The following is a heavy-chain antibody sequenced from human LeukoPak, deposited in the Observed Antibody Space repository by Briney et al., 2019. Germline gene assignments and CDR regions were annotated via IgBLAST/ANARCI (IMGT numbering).Heavy chain of an antibody. Sequence: VASVKVSCKASGYTFTGYYMHWVRQAPGQGLEWMGWINPNSGGTNYAQKFQGRVTMTRDTSISTAYMELSRLRSDDTAVYYCATSRGYCRSTSCRDDYYFDYWGQGTLVTVSS. D-gene: IGHD2-2*01. CDR3: ATSRGYCRSTSCRDDYYFDY. J-gene: IGHJ4*02. CDR2: INPNSGGT. V-gene: IGHV1-2*02. CDR1: GYTFTGYY.